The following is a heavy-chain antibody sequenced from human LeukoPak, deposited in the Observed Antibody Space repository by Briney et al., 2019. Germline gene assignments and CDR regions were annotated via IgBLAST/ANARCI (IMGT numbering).Heavy chain of an antibody. CDR1: GFTFSSYS. CDR3: ARAGALDILGRAAPYYYYMDV. V-gene: IGHV3-48*01. CDR2: ISSSSSTI. J-gene: IGHJ6*03. D-gene: IGHD3-9*01. Sequence: PRGSLRLSCAASGFTFSSYSMNWVRQAPGKGLEWVSYISSSSSTIYYADSVKGRFTISRDNAKNSLYLQMNSLRAEDTAVYYSARAGALDILGRAAPYYYYMDVWGKGTTVTVSS.